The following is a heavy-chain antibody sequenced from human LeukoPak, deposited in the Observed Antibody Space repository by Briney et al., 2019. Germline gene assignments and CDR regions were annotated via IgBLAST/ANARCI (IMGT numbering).Heavy chain of an antibody. CDR1: GYTFTNYV. Sequence: ASVKVSCKASGYTFTNYVMQWVRQAPGQRLEWMGWINAGNGNTKYSQKFQGRVTITRDTSASTAYMELSSLRSEDTAVYYCARGYSGYDWVLGYWGQGTLVTVSS. CDR2: INAGNGNT. V-gene: IGHV1-3*01. J-gene: IGHJ4*02. D-gene: IGHD5-12*01. CDR3: ARGYSGYDWVLGY.